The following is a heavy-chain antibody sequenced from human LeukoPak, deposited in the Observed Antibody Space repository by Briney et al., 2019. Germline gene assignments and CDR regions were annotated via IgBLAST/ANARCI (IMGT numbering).Heavy chain of an antibody. CDR2: MDQDGSDK. J-gene: IGHJ4*02. Sequence: GGSLRLSCAASGFTFSTYWMTWVRQAPGKGLEWVANMDQDGSDKYYVDSVKGRFTISRDNAKNSSYLQMNSLRAEDTAVYYCARTAWISLWFLDYWGQGTLVTVSS. D-gene: IGHD3-10*01. CDR3: ARTAWISLWFLDY. V-gene: IGHV3-7*03. CDR1: GFTFSTYW.